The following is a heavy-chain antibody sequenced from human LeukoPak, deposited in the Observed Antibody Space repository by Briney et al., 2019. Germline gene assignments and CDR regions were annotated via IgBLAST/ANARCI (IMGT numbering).Heavy chain of an antibody. CDR2: IYHSGST. Sequence: SETLSLTCTVSGYSISSGYYWGWIRQPPGKGLEWIGSIYHSGSTYYNPSLKSRVTISVDTSKNQFSLKLSSVTAADTAVYYCATVDTAMVSNYWGQGTLVTVSS. CDR1: GYSISSGYY. CDR3: ATVDTAMVSNY. J-gene: IGHJ4*02. D-gene: IGHD5-18*01. V-gene: IGHV4-38-2*02.